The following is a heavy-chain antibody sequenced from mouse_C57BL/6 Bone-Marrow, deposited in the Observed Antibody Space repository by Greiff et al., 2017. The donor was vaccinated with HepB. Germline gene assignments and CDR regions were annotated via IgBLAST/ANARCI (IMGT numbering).Heavy chain of an antibody. Sequence: VKLQQSDAELVKPGASVKISCKVSGYTFTDHTIHWMKQRPEQGLEWIGYIYPRDGSTKYNEKFKGKATLTADKSSSTAYMQLNSLTSEDSAVYFCARSRGTTVVEPYYYAMDYWGQGTSVTVSS. J-gene: IGHJ4*01. CDR2: IYPRDGST. V-gene: IGHV1-78*01. D-gene: IGHD1-1*01. CDR3: ARSRGTTVVEPYYYAMDY. CDR1: GYTFTDHT.